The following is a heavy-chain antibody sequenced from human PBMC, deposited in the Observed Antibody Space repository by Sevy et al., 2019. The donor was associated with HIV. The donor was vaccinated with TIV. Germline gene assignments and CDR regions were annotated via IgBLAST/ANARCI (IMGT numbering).Heavy chain of an antibody. D-gene: IGHD2-15*01. Sequence: GGSLRLSCEVSGFTFSNYWMTWVRQAPGKGLEWVANIKEDGSDKYYGDSVKGRFSLSRDNAKNSLYLQMDSLRAEDTAVYYCVRDGLASATDFDYWGQRTLVTDSS. CDR1: GFTFSNYW. V-gene: IGHV3-7*01. J-gene: IGHJ4*02. CDR2: IKEDGSDK. CDR3: VRDGLASATDFDY.